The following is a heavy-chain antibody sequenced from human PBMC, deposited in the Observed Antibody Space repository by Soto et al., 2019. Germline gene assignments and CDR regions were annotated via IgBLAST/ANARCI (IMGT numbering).Heavy chain of an antibody. CDR3: SKDTFYYDRSGYYTFDY. Sequence: GGSLRLSCAASGFTFSSYAMGWVRQAPGKGLEWVSAISGGGGSTYYADSVKGRFTISRDNSKNTLYLQMNSMRADDTVVYFCSKDTFYYDRSGYYTFDYWGQGTLVTVSS. D-gene: IGHD3-22*01. CDR2: ISGGGGST. J-gene: IGHJ4*02. CDR1: GFTFSSYA. V-gene: IGHV3-23*01.